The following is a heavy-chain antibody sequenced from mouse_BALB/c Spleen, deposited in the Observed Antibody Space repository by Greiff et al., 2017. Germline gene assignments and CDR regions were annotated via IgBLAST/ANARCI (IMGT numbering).Heavy chain of an antibody. V-gene: IGHV2-9*02. Sequence: VKLQESGPGLVAPSQSLSITCTVSGFSLTSYGVHWVRPPPGKGLEWLGVIWAGGSTNYNSALMSRLSISKDNSKSQVFLKMNSLQTDDTAMYYCARDKRRCDAAWFAYWGQGTLVTVSA. J-gene: IGHJ3*01. CDR1: GFSLTSYG. CDR2: IWAGGST. CDR3: ARDKRRCDAAWFAY.